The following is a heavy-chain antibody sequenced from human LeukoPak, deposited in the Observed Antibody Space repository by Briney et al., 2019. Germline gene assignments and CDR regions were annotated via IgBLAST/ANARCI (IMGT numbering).Heavy chain of an antibody. J-gene: IGHJ6*03. CDR1: GCSISSYY. D-gene: IGHD5-18*01. V-gene: IGHV4-59*08. Sequence: PSETLSLTCTVSGCSISSYYWSWIRQPPGKGLEWIGYISDSGSTNYNPSLKGRVTIFADTSKNQFSLRLSSVTAADTAVYFCARPVKGYIDSYHYMDVWGKGTTVTVSS. CDR2: ISDSGST. CDR3: ARPVKGYIDSYHYMDV.